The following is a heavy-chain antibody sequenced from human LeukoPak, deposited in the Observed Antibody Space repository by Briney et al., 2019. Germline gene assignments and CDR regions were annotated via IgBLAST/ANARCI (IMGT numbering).Heavy chain of an antibody. Sequence: GGSLRLSCAASGFSFSTYGMHWVRQAPGKGLEWVAVVWHDGNNKYYADSVRGRFTISRDNSKKTLYLQMNSLRAEDTAVYYCAKGLYCTSSSCYMGNYYYYYMDVWGKGTAVTVSS. CDR1: GFSFSTYG. J-gene: IGHJ6*03. D-gene: IGHD2-15*01. CDR2: VWHDGNNK. V-gene: IGHV3-33*06. CDR3: AKGLYCTSSSCYMGNYYYYYMDV.